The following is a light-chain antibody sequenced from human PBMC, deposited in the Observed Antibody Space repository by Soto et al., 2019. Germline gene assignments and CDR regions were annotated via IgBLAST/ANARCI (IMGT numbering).Light chain of an antibody. CDR2: DNS. J-gene: IGLJ2*01. V-gene: IGLV1-40*01. CDR3: QSYDGSLSGVV. Sequence: QSALTQPPSVSGAPGQRVTISCTGSSSNIGAGYGVHWYQQVPGTAPKLLIFDNSNRPSGVPDRFSGSKSGTSASLAITGLRGEDEADYYCQSYDGSLSGVVFGGGTKLTVL. CDR1: SSNIGAGYG.